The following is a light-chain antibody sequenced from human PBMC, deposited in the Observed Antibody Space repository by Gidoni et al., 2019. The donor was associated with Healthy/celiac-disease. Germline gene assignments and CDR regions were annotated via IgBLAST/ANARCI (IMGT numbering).Light chain of an antibody. CDR1: HSSSSY. J-gene: IGKJ4*01. CDR2: AAS. Sequence: DIQMTQSPSSLSASVGDRVTITCRASHSSSSYLNWYQQKPGKAPKLLIYAASSLQSGVPSRFSGSGSGTDFTLTISSLQHEDFATYYCQQSYSTPLTCGGGTKVEIK. V-gene: IGKV1-39*01. CDR3: QQSYSTPLT.